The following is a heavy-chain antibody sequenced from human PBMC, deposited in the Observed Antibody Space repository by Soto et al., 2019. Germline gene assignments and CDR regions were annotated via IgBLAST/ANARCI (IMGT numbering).Heavy chain of an antibody. V-gene: IGHV4-34*01. CDR2: VNHRGSA. J-gene: IGHJ5*02. Sequence: SETLSLTCAVSGGPFSGVYWSWIRQPPGKGLEWIGGVNHRGSANYNPSLESRVTMSVDTSKNQFSLKLTSVAAADSAVYYCARDAFCGSGTCRVGHWFDPWGQGTLVTVSS. D-gene: IGHD2-21*01. CDR3: ARDAFCGSGTCRVGHWFDP. CDR1: GGPFSGVY.